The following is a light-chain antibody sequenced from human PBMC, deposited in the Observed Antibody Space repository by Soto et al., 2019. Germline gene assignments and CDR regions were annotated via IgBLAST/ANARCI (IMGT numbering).Light chain of an antibody. V-gene: IGKV1-39*01. CDR3: QQSYTTPIT. CDR2: AAS. CDR1: QGISSY. Sequence: IQLTQSPSSLSASLGDRVTITCRASQGISSYLAWYQQKPGKAPNLLVYAASSLQSGVPSRFTGSGSGTDFTLTISSLQPEDFATYFCQQSYTTPITFGQGTRLEIK. J-gene: IGKJ5*01.